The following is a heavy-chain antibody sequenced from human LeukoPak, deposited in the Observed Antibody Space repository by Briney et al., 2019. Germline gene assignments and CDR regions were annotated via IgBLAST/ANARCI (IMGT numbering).Heavy chain of an antibody. CDR1: GYTFTVYY. CDR3: ARGWVYYDVWSGYLYYFDY. CDR2: INPNSGGT. D-gene: IGHD3-3*01. V-gene: IGHV1-2*02. J-gene: IGHJ4*02. Sequence: ASVKVSCKASGYTFTVYYMHWVRQAPGQGLEWMGWINPNSGGTNYAQKFQGRVTMTRDTSISTAYMELSRLRSDDTAVYYCARGWVYYDVWSGYLYYFDYWGQGTLVTVSS.